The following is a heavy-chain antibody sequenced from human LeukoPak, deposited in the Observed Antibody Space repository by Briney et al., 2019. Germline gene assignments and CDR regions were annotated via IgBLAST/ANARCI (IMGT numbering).Heavy chain of an antibody. D-gene: IGHD3-9*01. CDR2: INPNSGGT. CDR1: GYTFTGYY. Sequence: ASVKVSCKASGYTFTGYYMHWVRQAPGQGLEWMGWINPNSGGTNYAQKFQGRVTMTRDTSISTAYMELSSLRSEDTAVYYCARGVPVPSPLLRYFDWLFYNWFDPWGQGTLVTVSS. CDR3: ARGVPVPSPLLRYFDWLFYNWFDP. J-gene: IGHJ5*02. V-gene: IGHV1-2*02.